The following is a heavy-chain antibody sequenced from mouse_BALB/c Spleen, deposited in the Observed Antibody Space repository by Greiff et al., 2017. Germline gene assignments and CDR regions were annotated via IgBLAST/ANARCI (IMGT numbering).Heavy chain of an antibody. Sequence: DVKLVESGGGLVQPGGSRKLSCAASGFTFSSFGMHWVRQAPEKGLEWVAYISSGSSTIYYADTVKGRFTISRDNPKNTLFLQMTSLRSEDTAMYYCAREGAYYGNYAWFAYWGQGTLVTVSA. CDR2: ISSGSSTI. D-gene: IGHD2-10*01. J-gene: IGHJ3*01. CDR1: GFTFSSFG. CDR3: AREGAYYGNYAWFAY. V-gene: IGHV5-17*02.